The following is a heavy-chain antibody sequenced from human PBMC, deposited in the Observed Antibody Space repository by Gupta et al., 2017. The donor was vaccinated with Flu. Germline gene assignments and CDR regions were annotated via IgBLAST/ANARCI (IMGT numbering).Heavy chain of an antibody. V-gene: IGHV4-59*01. CDR1: GGPISSYY. CDR3: ARSEGDMAAAGRDNWFDP. Sequence: QVQLQESGPGLVKPSETLSLTCTISGGPISSYYWSWIRQPPGKGLEWIGYIYYSGSTNYNPSLKSRVTISVDTSKNQFSLKLSSVTAADTAVYYCARSEGDMAAAGRDNWFDPWGQGTLVTVAS. J-gene: IGHJ5*02. CDR2: IYYSGST. D-gene: IGHD6-13*01.